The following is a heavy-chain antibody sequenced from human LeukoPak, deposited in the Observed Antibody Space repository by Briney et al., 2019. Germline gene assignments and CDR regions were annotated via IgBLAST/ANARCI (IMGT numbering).Heavy chain of an antibody. D-gene: IGHD6-19*01. CDR3: ARHGSSDFIYYLEY. CDR1: GVPPRRRQEF. CDR2: IHYGGIT. V-gene: IGHV4-39*02. Sequence: SETLSLMCSVFGVPPRRRQEFCRWIRQPPGKGLEWIGSIHYGGITYYNPSLKSRVTISVDTSKDHISLKLRSVTAADTAVYYCARHGSSDFIYYLEYWGQGTLVTVSS. J-gene: IGHJ4*02.